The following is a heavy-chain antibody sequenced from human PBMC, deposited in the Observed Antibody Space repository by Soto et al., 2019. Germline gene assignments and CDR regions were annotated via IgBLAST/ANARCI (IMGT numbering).Heavy chain of an antibody. Sequence: QVQLVQSGAEVKKPGSSVKVSCKASGGTFSSYAISWVRQAPGQGLEWMGGIIPIFGTANYAQKFQGRVTITVDEATSAAYKELRSLRSEDTAVYYGASSVGDFWSGYYYWFAPWGEGTLVTVSS. D-gene: IGHD3-3*01. CDR2: IIPIFGTA. CDR3: ASSVGDFWSGYYYWFAP. J-gene: IGHJ5*02. CDR1: GGTFSSYA. V-gene: IGHV1-69*12.